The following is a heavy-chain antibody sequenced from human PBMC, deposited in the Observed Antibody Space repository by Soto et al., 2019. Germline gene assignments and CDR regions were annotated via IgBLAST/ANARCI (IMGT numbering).Heavy chain of an antibody. CDR2: INHSGST. J-gene: IGHJ5*02. V-gene: IGHV4-34*01. Sequence: LTCAVYGGSFSGYYWSWIRQPPGKGLEWIGEINHSGSTNYNPSLKSRVTISVDTSKNQFSLKLSSVTAADTAVYYCARRKWYSSSWYWWFDPWGQGTLVTVSS. D-gene: IGHD6-13*01. CDR3: ARRKWYSSSWYWWFDP. CDR1: GGSFSGYY.